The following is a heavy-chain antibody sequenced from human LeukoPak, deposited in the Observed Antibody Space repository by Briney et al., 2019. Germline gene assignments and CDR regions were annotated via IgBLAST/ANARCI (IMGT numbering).Heavy chain of an antibody. CDR2: ISGSGGST. J-gene: IGHJ6*03. CDR3: AKGLMVRGVDYYYMDV. CDR1: GFTLSSYA. Sequence: GGSLRLSCAASGFTLSSYAMSWVRQARGKGLEGVSAISGSGGSTYYADPVKGRFTIAKDNSKNTLYLQMNSLRAEDTAVYYCAKGLMVRGVDYYYMDVWGKGTTVTVSS. D-gene: IGHD3-10*01. V-gene: IGHV3-23*01.